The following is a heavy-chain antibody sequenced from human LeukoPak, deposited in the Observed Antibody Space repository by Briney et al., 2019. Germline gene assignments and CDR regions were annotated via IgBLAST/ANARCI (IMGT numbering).Heavy chain of an antibody. CDR2: TYTSGST. D-gene: IGHD1-26*01. Sequence: SETLSLTCTVSGGSISNNYWNWIRQPAGKGLEWIGRTYTSGSTNYNPSLKSRVTISLDKSKNQFSLKLSSVTAADTAVYYCARDRGSYPYYFDYWGQGTLVTVSS. CDR1: GGSISNNY. J-gene: IGHJ4*02. CDR3: ARDRGSYPYYFDY. V-gene: IGHV4-4*07.